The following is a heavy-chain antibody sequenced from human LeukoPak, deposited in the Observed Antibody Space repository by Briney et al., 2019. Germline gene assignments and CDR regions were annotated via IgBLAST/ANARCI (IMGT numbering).Heavy chain of an antibody. Sequence: ASVKVSCKASGYTFTTYDINWVRQATGQGLEWMGWMNPKSDNTGYAQKFQGRVTMTRDTSISTAYMELSGLISDDTAMYYCARTAGDFDYWGQGTLVTVSS. J-gene: IGHJ4*02. CDR1: GYTFTTYD. D-gene: IGHD3-16*01. V-gene: IGHV1-8*01. CDR2: MNPKSDNT. CDR3: ARTAGDFDY.